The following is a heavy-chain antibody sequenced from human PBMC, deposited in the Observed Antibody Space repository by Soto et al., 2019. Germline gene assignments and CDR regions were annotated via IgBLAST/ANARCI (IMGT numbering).Heavy chain of an antibody. D-gene: IGHD6-13*01. CDR2: INAGNGNT. J-gene: IGHJ6*02. Sequence: ASVKVSCKASGYTFTSYAMHWVRQASGQRLEWMGWINAGNGNTKYSQKFQGRVTITRDTSASTAYMELSSLRSEDTAVYYCARDPAADHYYYGMDVWGQGTTVTVSS. V-gene: IGHV1-3*01. CDR3: ARDPAADHYYYGMDV. CDR1: GYTFTSYA.